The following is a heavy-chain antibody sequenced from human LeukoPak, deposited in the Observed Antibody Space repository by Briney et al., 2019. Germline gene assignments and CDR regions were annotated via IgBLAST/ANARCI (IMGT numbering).Heavy chain of an antibody. CDR2: IYYSGST. CDR3: ARDRGAGKAYYFDY. D-gene: IGHD3-10*01. V-gene: IGHV4-34*01. CDR1: GGSFSGYY. Sequence: SETLSLTCAVYGGSFSGYYWSWIRQPPGKGLEWIGSIYYSGSTYYNPSLKSRVTISVDTSKNQFSLKLSSVTAADTAVYYCARDRGAGKAYYFDYWGQGTLVTVSS. J-gene: IGHJ4*02.